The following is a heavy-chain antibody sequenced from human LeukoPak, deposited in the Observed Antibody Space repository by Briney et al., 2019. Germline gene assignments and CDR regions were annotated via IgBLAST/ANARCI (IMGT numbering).Heavy chain of an antibody. CDR2: ISSSSSYI. CDR3: ARAGSSGYFDY. Sequence: GGSLRLSCAASGFTFSSYSMNWIRQAPGKGLEWVSSISSSSSYIYYADSVKGRFTISRDNAKNSLYLQMNSLRAEDTAVYYCARAGSSGYFDYWGQGTLVTVSS. V-gene: IGHV3-21*01. D-gene: IGHD3-22*01. CDR1: GFTFSSYS. J-gene: IGHJ4*02.